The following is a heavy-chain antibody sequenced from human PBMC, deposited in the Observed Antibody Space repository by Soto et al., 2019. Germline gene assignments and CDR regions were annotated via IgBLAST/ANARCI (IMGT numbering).Heavy chain of an antibody. V-gene: IGHV4-30-2*01. J-gene: IGHJ6*02. CDR3: ARGSDGQGSSWWGAMDV. D-gene: IGHD6-6*01. CDR2: IYHSGST. CDR1: GGSISSGGYS. Sequence: TLALTCAVSGGSISSGGYSWSWIRQPPGKGLEWIGYIYHSGSTYYNPSLKSRVTISVDRSKNQFSLKLSSVTAADTAVYYCARGSDGQGSSWWGAMDVWGQGTTVTVSS.